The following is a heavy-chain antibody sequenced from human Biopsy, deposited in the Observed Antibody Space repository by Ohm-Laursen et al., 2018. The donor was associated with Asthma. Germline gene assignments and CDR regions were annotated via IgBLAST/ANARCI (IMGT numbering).Heavy chain of an antibody. V-gene: IGHV3-53*01. Sequence: SLRLSCTASGFAVSRDYMFWVRQAPGKGLEWVSVIYSGGTSHAADSVRGRFTISRNYSKNTLYLQMHSLRAEDTAVYYCARGDSCYLSHYYFDHRGQGTLVTVSS. J-gene: IGHJ4*02. CDR3: ARGDSCYLSHYYFDH. CDR1: GFAVSRDY. CDR2: IYSGGTS. D-gene: IGHD3-22*01.